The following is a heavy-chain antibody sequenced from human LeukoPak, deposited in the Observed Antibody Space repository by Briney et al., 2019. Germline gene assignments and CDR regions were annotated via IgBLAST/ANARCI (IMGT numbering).Heavy chain of an antibody. CDR1: GFTFDDYA. V-gene: IGHV3-9*01. CDR2: ISWNSGSI. CDR3: AKDTRDLLRYLDY. D-gene: IGHD3-9*01. Sequence: PGRSLRLSCAASGFTFDDYAMHWVRQAPGKGLEWVSGISWNSGSIGYADSVKGRFTISRDNAKNSLYLQMNSLRAEDTALYYCAKDTRDLLRYLDYWGQGTLVTVSS. J-gene: IGHJ4*02.